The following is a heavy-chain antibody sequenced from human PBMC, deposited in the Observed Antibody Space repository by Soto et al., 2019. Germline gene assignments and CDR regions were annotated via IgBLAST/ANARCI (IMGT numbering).Heavy chain of an antibody. CDR2: ISYDGMTK. V-gene: IGHV3-30*04. CDR3: AKAPRREGSFEP. CDR1: GITFRGYA. D-gene: IGHD3-10*01. J-gene: IGHJ5*02. Sequence: QAQLVESGGGVVQPGRSLRLSCEASGITFRGYAMHWVRQAPGQGLEWVAVISYDGMTKKYADSVKGRLTISRDDAKNTLFLQMNGLRLDDTAVYYCAKAPRREGSFEPWGKGTLVTVSS.